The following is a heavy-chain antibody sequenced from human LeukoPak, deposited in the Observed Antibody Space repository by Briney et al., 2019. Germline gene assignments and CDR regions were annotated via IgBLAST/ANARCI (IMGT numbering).Heavy chain of an antibody. V-gene: IGHV3-74*01. CDR2: INPDGTNT. CDR1: GFAFSTYW. D-gene: IGHD6-13*01. Sequence: GGSLRLSCAASGFAFSTYWMHWVRQGPGQGLVWVSRINPDGTNTRYADSVKGRFTTSRDNAKNTLYLQMNSLRAEDTALYYCTRVQAGRAGLMDVWGRGTTVTVSS. CDR3: TRVQAGRAGLMDV. J-gene: IGHJ6*02.